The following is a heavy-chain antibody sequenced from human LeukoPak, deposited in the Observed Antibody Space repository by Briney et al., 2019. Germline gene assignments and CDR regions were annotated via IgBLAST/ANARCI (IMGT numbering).Heavy chain of an antibody. CDR2: ISYDGSKK. CDR1: GFTFSSYG. Sequence: GGSLRLSCAASGFTFSSYGMYWVRQAPGKGLGWVAVISYDGSKKYYADSVKGRFTISRDNSKNTLFLQMNSLRAEDTAVYYCAKGGSSFSGYYYGMDVWGQGTTVTVSS. J-gene: IGHJ6*02. V-gene: IGHV3-30*18. D-gene: IGHD3-10*01. CDR3: AKGGSSFSGYYYGMDV.